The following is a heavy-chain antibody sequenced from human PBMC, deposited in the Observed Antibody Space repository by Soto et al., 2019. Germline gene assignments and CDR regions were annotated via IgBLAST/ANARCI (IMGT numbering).Heavy chain of an antibody. V-gene: IGHV3-30*18. Sequence: QVQLVESGGGVVQPGRSLRRSCAASGCTFSSYGLHWVRQAPGKGLEWVAVISYGGSNKYYADSVKGRFTISRDNSKNTLYLQMNSLRAEDTAVYYCAKDMVATIGAFDYWGQGTLVTVSS. CDR2: ISYGGSNK. CDR1: GCTFSSYG. CDR3: AKDMVATIGAFDY. D-gene: IGHD5-12*01. J-gene: IGHJ4*02.